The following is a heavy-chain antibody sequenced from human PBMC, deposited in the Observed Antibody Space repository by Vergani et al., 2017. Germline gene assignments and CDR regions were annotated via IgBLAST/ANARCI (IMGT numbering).Heavy chain of an antibody. J-gene: IGHJ5*02. Sequence: EVQLVESGGGLVQPGGSLRLSCAASGFTFSSYSMNWVRQAPGKGLEWVSYISSSSSTIYYADSVKGRFTISRDNAKNSLYLQMNSLRDEDTAVYYCARDPYGYCSDGSCYQVNWFDAWGQGTLVTVSS. CDR3: ARDPYGYCSDGSCYQVNWFDA. V-gene: IGHV3-48*02. D-gene: IGHD2-15*01. CDR2: ISSSSSTI. CDR1: GFTFSSYS.